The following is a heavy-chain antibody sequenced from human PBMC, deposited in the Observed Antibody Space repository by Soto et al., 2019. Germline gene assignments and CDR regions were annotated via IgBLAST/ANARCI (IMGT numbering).Heavy chain of an antibody. Sequence: ASVKVSCKTSGYTFTDYYVHWLRQAPGQGLEWMGWINPNSGVTNYAQKFQGWVTLTRDASVATAYMELNSLKSDDTAVFFCARGVSGWSPFDLWGQGTLVTVSS. CDR1: GYTFTDYY. CDR3: ARGVSGWSPFDL. V-gene: IGHV1-2*04. CDR2: INPNSGVT. D-gene: IGHD6-19*01. J-gene: IGHJ4*02.